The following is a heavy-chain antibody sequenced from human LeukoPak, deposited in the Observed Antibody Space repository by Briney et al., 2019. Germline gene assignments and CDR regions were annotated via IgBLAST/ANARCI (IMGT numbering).Heavy chain of an antibody. D-gene: IGHD6-6*01. Sequence: ANYAQEFQGRVTITTDESTSTAYMELSSLRSEDTAVYYCARGLQEYLFDYWGQGTLVTVSS. CDR3: ARGLQEYLFDY. J-gene: IGHJ4*02. V-gene: IGHV1-69*05. CDR2: A.